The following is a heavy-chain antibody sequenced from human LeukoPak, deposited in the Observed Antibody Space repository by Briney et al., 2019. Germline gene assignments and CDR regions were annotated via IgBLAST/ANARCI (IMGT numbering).Heavy chain of an antibody. CDR2: INHSGST. CDR3: ARWGIGSGSYWLDP. D-gene: IGHD3-10*01. Sequence: SETLSLTCAVYGGSFSGYYWSWIRQPPGKGLEWIGEINHSGSTNYNSSLKSRVTISVDTSKNQFSLKLGSVTAADTAVYYCARWGIGSGSYWLDPWGQGTLVTVSS. V-gene: IGHV4-34*01. CDR1: GGSFSGYY. J-gene: IGHJ5*02.